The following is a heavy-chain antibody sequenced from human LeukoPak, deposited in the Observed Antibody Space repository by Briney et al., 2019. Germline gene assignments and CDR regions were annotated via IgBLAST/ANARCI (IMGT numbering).Heavy chain of an antibody. J-gene: IGHJ4*02. Sequence: SETLSLTCTVSGGSISSYYWSWIRQPAGKGLEWIGRIYTSGSTNYNDSLKSRVSMSVDTSKNQLSLKLSSVTAADTAVFYCARENSGSYREFDYWGQGTLVTVSS. CDR2: IYTSGST. V-gene: IGHV4-4*07. D-gene: IGHD1-26*01. CDR1: GGSISSYY. CDR3: ARENSGSYREFDY.